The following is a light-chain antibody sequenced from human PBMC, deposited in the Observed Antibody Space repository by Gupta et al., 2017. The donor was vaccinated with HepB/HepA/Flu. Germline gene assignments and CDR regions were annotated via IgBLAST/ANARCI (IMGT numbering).Light chain of an antibody. CDR1: QRISGY. V-gene: IGKV1-39*01. Sequence: DIEMTQSPSSLSASVGDRVTITCRASQRISGYLNWYQQKPGKAPKLLIYAASRVKSGVPSRFSGSGSGTDFTLTISRLQPEDFANYYCQQRDNTPWTFGQGTKLDIK. CDR2: AAS. CDR3: QQRDNTPWT. J-gene: IGKJ2*01.